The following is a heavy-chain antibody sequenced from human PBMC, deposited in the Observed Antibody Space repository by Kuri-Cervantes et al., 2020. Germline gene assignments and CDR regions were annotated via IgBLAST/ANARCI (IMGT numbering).Heavy chain of an antibody. CDR1: GGSFSGYY. Sequence: SQTLSLTCAVYGGSFSGYYWSWIRQPPGKGLEWIGEINHSGSTNYNPSLKSRVTISVDTSKNQFSLKLNSVTAADTAVYYCARKGNYGDYFYAFDIWGQGTMVTVSS. D-gene: IGHD4-17*01. CDR2: INHSGST. V-gene: IGHV4-34*01. J-gene: IGHJ3*02. CDR3: ARKGNYGDYFYAFDI.